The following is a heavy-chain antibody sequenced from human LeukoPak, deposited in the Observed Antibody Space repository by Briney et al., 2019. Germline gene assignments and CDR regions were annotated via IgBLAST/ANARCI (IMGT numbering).Heavy chain of an antibody. J-gene: IGHJ6*02. Sequence: PSETLSLTCTVSGGSISSSHWSWIRQPPGKGLEWIGYISYSGSTYYNPSLKSRVTISVDTSKNQFSLKLSSVTAADTAVYYCASGAAAAGTGYYYYYGMDVWGQGTTVTVSS. D-gene: IGHD6-13*01. CDR2: ISYSGST. CDR1: GGSISSSH. CDR3: ASGAAAAGTGYYYYYGMDV. V-gene: IGHV4-59*04.